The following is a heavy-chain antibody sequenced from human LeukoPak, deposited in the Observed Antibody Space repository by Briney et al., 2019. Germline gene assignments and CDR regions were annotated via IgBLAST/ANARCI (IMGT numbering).Heavy chain of an antibody. V-gene: IGHV3-23*01. CDR3: TRYNNDHFDY. D-gene: IGHD1-14*01. CDR1: GFTFSTYA. Sequence: PGGSLRLSCAASGFTFSTYAMSWVRQAPGKGLEWVSLIGGSDGRTRYADSVKGRFTISRDNSKNTMSVQMDDLRAEDTAVYYCTRYNNDHFDYWGQGTLVTVSS. J-gene: IGHJ4*02. CDR2: IGGSDGRT.